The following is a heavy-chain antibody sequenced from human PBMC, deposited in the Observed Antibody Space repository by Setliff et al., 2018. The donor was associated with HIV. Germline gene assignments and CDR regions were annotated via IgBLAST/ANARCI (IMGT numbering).Heavy chain of an antibody. V-gene: IGHV3-11*06. CDR2: ISSSSSYT. D-gene: IGHD2-15*01. Sequence: GWSLRLSCAASGFTFSDYYMSWIRQAPGKGLKWVSYISSSSSYTNYADSVKGRFTISRDDAKNSLYLRMNSLRAEDTAVYYCARAGVVEGYYYYYYMDVWGKGTTVTVSS. CDR1: GFTFSDYY. CDR3: ARAGVVEGYYYYYYMDV. J-gene: IGHJ6*03.